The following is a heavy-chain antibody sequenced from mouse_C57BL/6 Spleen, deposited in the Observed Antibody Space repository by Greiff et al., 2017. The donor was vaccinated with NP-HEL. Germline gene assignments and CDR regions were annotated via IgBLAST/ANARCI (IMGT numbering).Heavy chain of an antibody. CDR3: ARGLLGYAMDY. D-gene: IGHD2-13*01. Sequence: LEESGPGLVKPSQSLSLTCSVTGYSITSGYYWNWIRQFPGNKLEWMGYISYDGSNNYNPSLKNRISITRDTSKNQFFLKLNSVTTEDTATYYCARGLLGYAMDYWGQGTSVTVSS. V-gene: IGHV3-6*01. CDR1: GYSITSGYY. CDR2: ISYDGSN. J-gene: IGHJ4*01.